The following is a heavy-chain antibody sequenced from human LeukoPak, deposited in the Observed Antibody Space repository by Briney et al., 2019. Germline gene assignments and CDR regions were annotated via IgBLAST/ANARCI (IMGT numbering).Heavy chain of an antibody. CDR3: ARGVIAASYYFDY. J-gene: IGHJ4*02. Sequence: PSETLSLTCTVSGGSISSGDYYWSWIRQPPGKGLEWIGYIYYSGSTYYNPSPKGRVTISVDTSKNQFSLKLSSVTAADTAVYYCARGVIAASYYFDYWGQGTLVTVSS. CDR1: GGSISSGDYY. V-gene: IGHV4-30-4*01. CDR2: IYYSGST. D-gene: IGHD6-6*01.